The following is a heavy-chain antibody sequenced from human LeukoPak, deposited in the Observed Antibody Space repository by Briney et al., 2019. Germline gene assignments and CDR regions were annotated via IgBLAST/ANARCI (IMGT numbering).Heavy chain of an antibody. CDR1: GYTFTGFF. CDR2: INPNSGDT. D-gene: IGHD3-10*01. CDR3: ARDGTGGYGSGSYYYYMDV. Sequence: ASVKVSCKASGYTFTGFFMHWVRQAPGQGLEWMGWINPNSGDTNYAQKFQGRVTMTRDTSISTAYMELSSLRSEDTAVYYCARDGTGGYGSGSYYYYMDVWGKGTTVTVSS. J-gene: IGHJ6*03. V-gene: IGHV1-2*02.